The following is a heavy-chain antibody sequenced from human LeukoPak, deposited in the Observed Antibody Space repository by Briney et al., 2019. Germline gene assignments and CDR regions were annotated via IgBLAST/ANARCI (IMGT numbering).Heavy chain of an antibody. J-gene: IGHJ4*02. D-gene: IGHD2-15*01. Sequence: GGSLRLSCAASGFTVSNNYMSWVRQAPGKGLEWVSSISSSSTYIYYADSVRGRFTISRDNARNSLFLQMNSLRAEDTALYYCAREQDREASATIVGDYWGQGTLVTVSS. CDR2: ISSSSTYI. CDR1: GFTVSNNY. CDR3: AREQDREASATIVGDY. V-gene: IGHV3-21*01.